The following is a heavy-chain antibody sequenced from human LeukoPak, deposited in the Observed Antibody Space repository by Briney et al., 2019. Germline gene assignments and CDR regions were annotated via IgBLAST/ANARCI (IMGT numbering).Heavy chain of an antibody. V-gene: IGHV3-23*01. J-gene: IGHJ4*02. CDR3: AKGRGYCTGGSCYSDY. D-gene: IGHD2-15*01. Sequence: GVSLRLSCTASGFTFSNCAMSWVRQAPGKGLEWVSTISGSDGSTYYADSVKGRFTISRDNSKNTLYLQMNSLRVEDTAIYYCAKGRGYCTGGSCYSDYWGQGTLVTVSS. CDR1: GFTFSNCA. CDR2: ISGSDGST.